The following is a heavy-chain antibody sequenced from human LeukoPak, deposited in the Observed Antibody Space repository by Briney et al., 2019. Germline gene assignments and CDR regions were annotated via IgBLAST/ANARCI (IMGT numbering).Heavy chain of an antibody. V-gene: IGHV3-9*03. CDR3: AKARGATITSLDAFDI. CDR1: GFTFDDYA. J-gene: IGHJ3*02. Sequence: GRSLRLSCAASGFTFDDYAMHWLRQAPGKGLEWVSGISWNSGSIGYTDSVKGRFTISRDNAKNSLYLQMNSLRAEDMALYYCAKARGATITSLDAFDIWGQGTMVTDSP. CDR2: ISWNSGSI. D-gene: IGHD5-12*01.